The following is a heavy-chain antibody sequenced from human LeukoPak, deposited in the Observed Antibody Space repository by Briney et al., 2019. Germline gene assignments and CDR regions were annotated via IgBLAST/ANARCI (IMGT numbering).Heavy chain of an antibody. V-gene: IGHV3-21*01. Sequence: PGGSLRLSCAASGFTVSSNYMSWVRQAPGKGLEWVSSISSSSSYIYYADSVKGRFTISRDNAKNSLYLQMNSLRAEDTAVYYCARGGIVVVPAAEFDYWGQGTLVTVSS. D-gene: IGHD2-2*01. CDR3: ARGGIVVVPAAEFDY. J-gene: IGHJ4*02. CDR2: ISSSSSYI. CDR1: GFTVSSNY.